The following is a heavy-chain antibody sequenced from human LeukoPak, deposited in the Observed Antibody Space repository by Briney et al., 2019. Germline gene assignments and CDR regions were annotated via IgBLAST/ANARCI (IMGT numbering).Heavy chain of an antibody. CDR1: GYTFTSYG. D-gene: IGHD2-2*01. CDR2: ISAYNGNT. J-gene: IGHJ4*02. Sequence: APVKVSCKASGYTFTSYGISWVRQAPGQGLEWMGWISAYNGNTNYAQKLQGRVTMTTDTSTSTAYMELRSLRSDDTAVYYCARSDIVVVPADLYYFDYWGQGTLVTVSS. V-gene: IGHV1-18*01. CDR3: ARSDIVVVPADLYYFDY.